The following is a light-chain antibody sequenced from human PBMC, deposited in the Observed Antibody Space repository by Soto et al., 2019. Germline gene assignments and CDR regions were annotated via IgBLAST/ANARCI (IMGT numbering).Light chain of an antibody. CDR3: AAWDDGLNGYV. Sequence: VLTQPPSASGTPGQTVTISCSGSSCNIGSNTVNWYQQLPGTAPKLLIYSNNQRPSGVPDRFSGSKSGTSASLAISGLQSEDEADYYCAAWDDGLNGYVVGTGTKVTVL. J-gene: IGLJ1*01. CDR2: SNN. V-gene: IGLV1-44*01. CDR1: SCNIGSNT.